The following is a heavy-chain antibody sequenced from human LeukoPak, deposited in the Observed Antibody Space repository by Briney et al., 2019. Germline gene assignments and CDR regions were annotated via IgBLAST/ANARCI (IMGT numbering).Heavy chain of an antibody. V-gene: IGHV1-18*01. D-gene: IGHD7-27*01. CDR3: ARAPGNLGIYHYGVDV. CDR2: ISGYNGNT. J-gene: IGHJ6*02. CDR1: GGTFSSYA. Sequence: ASVKVSCKASGGTFSSYAISWVRQAPGQGLEWMGWISGYNGNTNYAQKFQGRLTMTTDTSTSTAYMELRSLRSDDTAVYYCARAPGNLGIYHYGVDVWGQGTTVTVSS.